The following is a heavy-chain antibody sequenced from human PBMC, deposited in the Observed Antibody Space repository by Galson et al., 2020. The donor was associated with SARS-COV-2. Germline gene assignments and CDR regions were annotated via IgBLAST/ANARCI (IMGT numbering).Heavy chain of an antibody. Sequence: TGGSLRLSCAASGFTFSSCWMHWVRQAPGKGLEWVSRINSDGSSASYADSVKGRFTISRDNAKNTLYLQMNSLRAEDTAVYYCARVGTRSGWKYYFDYWGQGTLVTVSS. CDR3: ARVGTRSGWKYYFDY. V-gene: IGHV3-74*01. CDR2: INSDGSSA. D-gene: IGHD6-19*01. CDR1: GFTFSSCW. J-gene: IGHJ4*02.